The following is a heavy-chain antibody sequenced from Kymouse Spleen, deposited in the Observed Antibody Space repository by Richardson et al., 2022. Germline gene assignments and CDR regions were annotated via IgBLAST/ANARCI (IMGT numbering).Heavy chain of an antibody. Sequence: QVQLVESGGGVVQPGRSLRLSCAASGFTFSSYGMHWVRQAPGKGLEWVAVISYDGSNKYYADSVKGRFTISRDNSKNTLYLQMNSLRAEDTAVYYCAKDTIFGVVIIRAFDIWGQGTMVTVSS. D-gene: IGHD3-3*01. V-gene: IGHV3-30*18. CDR3: AKDTIFGVVIIRAFDI. CDR2: ISYDGSNK. J-gene: IGHJ3*02. CDR1: GFTFSSYG.